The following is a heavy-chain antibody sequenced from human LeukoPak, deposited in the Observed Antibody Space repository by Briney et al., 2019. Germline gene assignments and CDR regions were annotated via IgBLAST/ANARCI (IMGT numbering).Heavy chain of an antibody. V-gene: IGHV4-39*07. D-gene: IGHD3-10*01. CDR1: GDSISSRSYY. CDR2: IYYSGST. CDR3: ATFALRYGSGSYYNDAFDI. J-gene: IGHJ3*02. Sequence: SETLSLTCTVSGDSISSRSYYWGWIRQPPGKGLEWIGSIYYSGSTYYKPSLKSPVTISVDTSKNQLSLKLSSVTAAHTAVYYCATFALRYGSGSYYNDAFDIWGQGTMVTVSS.